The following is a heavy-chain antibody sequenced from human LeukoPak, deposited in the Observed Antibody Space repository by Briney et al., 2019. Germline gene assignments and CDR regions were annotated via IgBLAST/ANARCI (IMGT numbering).Heavy chain of an antibody. Sequence: GGSLRLSCAASGFTFSSSAMSWVRRAPGKGLEWVSVISGSGGSTYYADSVKGRATISRDNSKNTLYLQMNSLRAEDTAVYYCAKGGGYSYGPSAPIDYWGQGTLVTVSS. D-gene: IGHD5-18*01. CDR2: ISGSGGST. J-gene: IGHJ4*02. CDR1: GFTFSSSA. V-gene: IGHV3-23*01. CDR3: AKGGGYSYGPSAPIDY.